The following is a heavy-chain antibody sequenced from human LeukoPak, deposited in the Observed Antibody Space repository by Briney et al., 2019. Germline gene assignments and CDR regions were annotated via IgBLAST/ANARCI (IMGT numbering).Heavy chain of an antibody. D-gene: IGHD6-13*01. V-gene: IGHV4-34*01. CDR2: INHSGST. J-gene: IGHJ4*02. Sequence: SETLSLTCAVYGGSFSGYYWSWIRQPPGKGLEWIGEINHSGSTNYNPSLKSRVTISVDTSKNQFSLKLSSVTAADTAVYYCARGSGIAADAAWVLRAGYFDYWGQGTMVTVSS. CDR1: GGSFSGYY. CDR3: ARGSGIAADAAWVLRAGYFDY.